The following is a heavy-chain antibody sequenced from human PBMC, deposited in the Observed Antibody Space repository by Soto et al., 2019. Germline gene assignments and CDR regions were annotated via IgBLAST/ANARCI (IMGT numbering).Heavy chain of an antibody. J-gene: IGHJ4*02. Sequence: GASVKVSCKASGYTFTSYYMHWVRQAPGQGLEWMGIINPSGGSTRYAQKFQGRVTMARDTSTSTVYMELSSLRSEDTAVYYRARGDAYSGYAPLPGYWGQGTLVTVSS. CDR1: GYTFTSYY. D-gene: IGHD5-12*01. V-gene: IGHV1-46*01. CDR2: INPSGGST. CDR3: ARGDAYSGYAPLPGY.